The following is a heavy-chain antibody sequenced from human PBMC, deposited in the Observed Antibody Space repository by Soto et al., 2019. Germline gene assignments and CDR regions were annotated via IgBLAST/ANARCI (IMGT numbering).Heavy chain of an antibody. CDR3: ARRLYYDSSGFEGGGMDV. V-gene: IGHV4-39*01. D-gene: IGHD3-22*01. J-gene: IGHJ6*02. CDR1: GGSISSSSFH. Sequence: SETLSLTCTVSGGSISSSSFHWGWIRQPPGKGLEWIGSIYYSGSTYYSPSLKSRVTISVDTSKNQFSLKLSSVTAADTAVYYCARRLYYDSSGFEGGGMDVWGQGTTVT. CDR2: IYYSGST.